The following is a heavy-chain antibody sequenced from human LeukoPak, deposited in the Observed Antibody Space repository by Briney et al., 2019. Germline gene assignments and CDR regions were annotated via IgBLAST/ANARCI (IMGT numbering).Heavy chain of an antibody. CDR3: ARRAATHIYYYYYMDV. CDR1: GGSISSGSYY. J-gene: IGHJ6*03. CDR2: IYYSGST. V-gene: IGHV4-39*01. Sequence: SETLSLTCTVSGGSISSGSYYWGWIRQPPGTGLEWIGSIYYSGSTYYNPSLKSRVTISVDTSKNQFSLKLSSVTAADTAVYYCARRAATHIYYYYYMDVWGKGTTVTISS. D-gene: IGHD2-15*01.